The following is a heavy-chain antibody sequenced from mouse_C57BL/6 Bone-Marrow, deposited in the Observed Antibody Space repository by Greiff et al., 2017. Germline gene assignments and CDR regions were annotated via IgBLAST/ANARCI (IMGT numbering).Heavy chain of an antibody. CDR2: IYPRSGNT. D-gene: IGHD1-1*01. CDR3: ARNYGSSYLYYAMDY. V-gene: IGHV1-81*01. CDR1: GYTYTSYG. J-gene: IGHJ4*01. Sequence: QVQLQQSGAELARPGASVKLSCKASGYTYTSYGISWVKQRTGQGLEWIGEIYPRSGNTYYNEKFKGKATLTADKSSSTAYMELRSLTSEDSAVYFSARNYGSSYLYYAMDYWGQGTSVTVAS.